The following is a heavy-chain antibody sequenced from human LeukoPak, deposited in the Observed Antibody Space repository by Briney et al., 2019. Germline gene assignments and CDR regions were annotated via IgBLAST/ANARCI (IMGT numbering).Heavy chain of an antibody. CDR2: ISGDGGIT. J-gene: IGHJ4*02. V-gene: IGHV3-43*02. Sequence: GGSLRLSCAASGFTFDDYAMHWVRQGPGKGLEWVSLISGDGGITYYADSVKGRFTIYRDNSKNSLYLQMNSLRTEDTALYYCAKDIGRYSFAADYWGQGTLVTVSS. CDR3: AKDIGRYSFAADY. D-gene: IGHD5-18*01. CDR1: GFTFDDYA.